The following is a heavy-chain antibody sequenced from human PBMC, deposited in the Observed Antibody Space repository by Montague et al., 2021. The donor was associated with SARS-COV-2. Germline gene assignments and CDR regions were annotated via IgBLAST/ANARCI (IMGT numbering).Heavy chain of an antibody. CDR2: IYYRGST. J-gene: IGHJ5*02. V-gene: IGHV4-59*01. D-gene: IGHD3-22*01. CDR1: GGSINSFY. CDR3: AREDSCISFVH. Sequence: SETLSLTCTVSGGSINSFYWSWIRQPPGKGLEWIGYIYYRGSTNYNPSLETRVTISVDTSKNQFSLKLSSVTAADTAVYYCAREDSCISFVHWGQGTLVIVSS.